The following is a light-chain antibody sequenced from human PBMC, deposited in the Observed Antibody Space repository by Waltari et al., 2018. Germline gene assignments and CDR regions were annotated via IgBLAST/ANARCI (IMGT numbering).Light chain of an antibody. CDR1: QDINTY. CDR3: QQLNTYPYT. Sequence: QLTQSPSSLSASVGDRVTITCRASQDINTYLAWYPLKPGKAPKLLISTSSTLQTGVPSRFSGTGSGPDFTLTITSLQPEDLATYYCQQLNTYPYTYGQGTKLEIK. V-gene: IGKV1-9*01. J-gene: IGKJ2*01. CDR2: TSS.